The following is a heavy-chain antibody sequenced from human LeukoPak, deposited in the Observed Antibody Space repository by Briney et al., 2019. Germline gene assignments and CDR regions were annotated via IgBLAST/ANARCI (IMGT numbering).Heavy chain of an antibody. CDR2: INPNSGGT. D-gene: IGHD3-9*01. V-gene: IGHV1-2*02. J-gene: IGHJ4*02. CDR3: ARDGVLRYFDWLSYFDY. CDR1: GYTFTGYY. Sequence: ASVKVSCKASGYTFTGYYMHWVRQAPGQGLEWMGWINPNSGGTNYAQKFQGRVTMTRDTSISTAYMELSRLRSDDTAVYYCARDGVLRYFDWLSYFDYWGQGTLVTVSS.